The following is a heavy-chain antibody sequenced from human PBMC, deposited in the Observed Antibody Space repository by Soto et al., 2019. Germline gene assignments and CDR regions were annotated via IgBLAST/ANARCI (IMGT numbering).Heavy chain of an antibody. CDR2: ILPSGST. D-gene: IGHD4-17*01. J-gene: IGHJ4*02. CDR3: ARSDYGDSNSQYFDY. Sequence: QVKLEESGPGLVKPSGTLSLRCAVSGGSITNSNWWNWVRQTPEKGLEWIGQILPSGSTNYNPSPATRVTMSVDTSKNQFSLILTSVTAADTALYFCARSDYGDSNSQYFDYWGQGTLVTVSS. V-gene: IGHV4-4*02. CDR1: GGSITNSNW.